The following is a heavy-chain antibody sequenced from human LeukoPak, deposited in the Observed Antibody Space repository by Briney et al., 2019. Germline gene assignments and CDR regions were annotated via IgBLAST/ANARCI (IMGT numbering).Heavy chain of an antibody. CDR3: LSGYDSYYYGMDV. CDR2: IRYDGSNK. J-gene: IGHJ6*02. D-gene: IGHD5-12*01. CDR1: GSTFSSYG. V-gene: IGHV3-30*02. Sequence: GGSLRLSCAASGSTFSSYGMHWVRQAPGKGLEWVAFIRYDGSNKYYADSVKGRFTISRDNSKNTLYLQMNSLRAEDTAVYYCLSGYDSYYYGMDVWGQGTTVTVSS.